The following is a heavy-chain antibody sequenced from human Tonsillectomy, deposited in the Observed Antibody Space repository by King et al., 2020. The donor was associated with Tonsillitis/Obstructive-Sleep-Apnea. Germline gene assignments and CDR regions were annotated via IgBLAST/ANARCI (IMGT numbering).Heavy chain of an antibody. CDR3: AHFQENILTGYYNGFDY. D-gene: IGHD3-9*01. J-gene: IGHJ4*02. CDR1: GFSLSTSGVG. Sequence: TLEESGPTLVKPPQTLTLTCTFSGFSLSTSGVGVGWIRQPPGKALEWLALIYWDDDKRYSPSLKSRLTITKDTSKNQVVLTMTNMDPVDTATYYCAHFQENILTGYYNGFDYWGQGTLVTVSS. V-gene: IGHV2-5*02. CDR2: IYWDDDK.